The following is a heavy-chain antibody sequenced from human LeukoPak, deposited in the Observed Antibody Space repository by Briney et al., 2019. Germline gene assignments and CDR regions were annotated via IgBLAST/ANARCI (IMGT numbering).Heavy chain of an antibody. V-gene: IGHV3-23*01. Sequence: GGSLRLSCAASGFTFSSYAMSWVRQAPGKGMEWVSGISGSGSNTYYADSVKGRLTISRDTSKNTLYLQMNSLRAEDTDVYFCAKSGVGGVKYYFDYWGQGTLVTVSS. D-gene: IGHD2-8*02. J-gene: IGHJ4*02. CDR1: GFTFSSYA. CDR3: AKSGVGGVKYYFDY. CDR2: ISGSGSNT.